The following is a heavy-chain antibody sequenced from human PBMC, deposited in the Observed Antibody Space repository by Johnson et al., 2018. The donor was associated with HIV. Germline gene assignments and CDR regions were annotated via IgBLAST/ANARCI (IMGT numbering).Heavy chain of an antibody. CDR1: GFTFSSYW. Sequence: VQLVESGGGLVQPGGSLRLSCAASGFTFSSYWMHWVRQAPGKGLVWVSRINSDGSSTSYADSVKGRFTISRDNAKNTLYLQMSSLRAEDTAVYYCAKCRGLGARGAFDIWGQGTMVTVSS. CDR3: AKCRGLGARGAFDI. D-gene: IGHD5-12*01. CDR2: INSDGSST. V-gene: IGHV3-74*01. J-gene: IGHJ3*02.